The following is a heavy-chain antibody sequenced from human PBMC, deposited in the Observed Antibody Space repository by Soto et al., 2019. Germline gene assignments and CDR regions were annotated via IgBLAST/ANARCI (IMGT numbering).Heavy chain of an antibody. D-gene: IGHD3-10*01. CDR3: AINRRGSWCFYHL. CDR2: DYYGGNT. Sequence: SETLSLTCTVSGVSISSGGNYWTWIRPYPGKGLVWIGYDYYGGNTNFNPSLRSRVAMSVDRSKNQFSLGRKSVTVAETAVYYWAINRRGSWCFYHLWGPGALVTVSS. CDR1: GVSISSGGNY. V-gene: IGHV4-31*03. J-gene: IGHJ5*02.